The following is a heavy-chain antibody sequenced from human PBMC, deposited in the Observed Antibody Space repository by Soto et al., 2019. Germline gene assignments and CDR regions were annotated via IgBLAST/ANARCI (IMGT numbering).Heavy chain of an antibody. V-gene: IGHV1-69*01. CDR1: GGTFKNNG. CDR3: ARENGVAVATILYYFDY. D-gene: IGHD5-12*01. J-gene: IGHJ4*02. CDR2: IIPVFGTT. Sequence: QVHLVQSGAEVKKAGSSVKVSCKAPGGTFKNNGISWVRQAPGQGLEWMGGIIPVFGTTNYAQKFQGRPNITAADFTSTVYMELSRLRYEDTAVYYCARENGVAVATILYYFDYWGPGTLVTVSS.